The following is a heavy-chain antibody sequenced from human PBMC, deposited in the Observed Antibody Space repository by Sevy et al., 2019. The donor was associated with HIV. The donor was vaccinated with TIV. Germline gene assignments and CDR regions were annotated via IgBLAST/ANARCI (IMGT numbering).Heavy chain of an antibody. Sequence: GGSLRLSCAASGFTFSIYWMTWVRQAPGKGLEWVVNIKPDGSKKYYVDSVKGRFTISRDNAENSLYLQMNSLGAEDTAVYYCARAIALADSYWGQGTQVTVSS. D-gene: IGHD6-13*01. J-gene: IGHJ4*02. CDR2: IKPDGSKK. V-gene: IGHV3-7*01. CDR1: GFTFSIYW. CDR3: ARAIALADSY.